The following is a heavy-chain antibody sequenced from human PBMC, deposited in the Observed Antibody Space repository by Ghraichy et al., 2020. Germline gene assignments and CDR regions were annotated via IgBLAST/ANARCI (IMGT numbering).Heavy chain of an antibody. CDR2: ISYDGSNK. J-gene: IGHJ4*02. CDR3: ARDGGYSSGDY. Sequence: GGSLRLSCAASGFTFSSYAMHWVRQAPGKGLEWVAVISYDGSNKYYADSVKGRFTISRDNSKNTLYLQMNSLRAEDTAVYYCARDGGYSSGDYWGQGTLVTVSS. V-gene: IGHV3-30*04. D-gene: IGHD6-19*01. CDR1: GFTFSSYA.